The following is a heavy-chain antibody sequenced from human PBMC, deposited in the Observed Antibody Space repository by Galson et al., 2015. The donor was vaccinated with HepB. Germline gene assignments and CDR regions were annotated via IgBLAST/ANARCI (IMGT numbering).Heavy chain of an antibody. Sequence: SLRLSCAASGFSFSPYCMNWVRQAPGKGPEWVATIKKDGSEKYYLDSVKGRFTISRDNARNSLVLQMNSLRAEDSAVYFCVSQPGSDYHWGQGAPVIVSS. CDR3: VSQPGSDYH. CDR2: IKKDGSEK. D-gene: IGHD3-10*01. J-gene: IGHJ5*02. CDR1: GFSFSPYC. V-gene: IGHV3-7*01.